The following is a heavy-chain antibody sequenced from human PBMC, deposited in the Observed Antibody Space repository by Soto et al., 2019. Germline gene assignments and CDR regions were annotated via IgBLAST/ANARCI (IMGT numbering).Heavy chain of an antibody. CDR1: GGSNIRDGYY. J-gene: IGHJ4*02. CDR2: ISYSGSS. V-gene: IGHV4-31*03. Sequence: PSETLSLTCHVSGGSNIRDGYYWSWIRQHPGKGLEWIAYISYSGSSYSNPSLKSRVTISADTSKNQFSLRLTSVTAADTAVYFCARATPAGSADFWGQGTLVTVSS. CDR3: ARATPAGSADF. D-gene: IGHD2-2*01.